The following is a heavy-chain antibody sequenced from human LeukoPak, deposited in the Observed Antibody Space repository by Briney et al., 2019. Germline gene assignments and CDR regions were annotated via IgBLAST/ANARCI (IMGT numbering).Heavy chain of an antibody. CDR1: GFTFDDYA. V-gene: IGHV3-9*01. CDR3: AKGHYYGSGIYDY. CDR2: ISWNSGSI. J-gene: IGHJ4*02. Sequence: GRSLRLSCAASGFTFDDYAMHWVRQAPGKGLEWVSGISWNSGSIGYADSVKGRFTSSRDNAKHSLYLQMNSLRAEDTALYYCAKGHYYGSGIYDYWGQGTLVTVSS. D-gene: IGHD3-10*01.